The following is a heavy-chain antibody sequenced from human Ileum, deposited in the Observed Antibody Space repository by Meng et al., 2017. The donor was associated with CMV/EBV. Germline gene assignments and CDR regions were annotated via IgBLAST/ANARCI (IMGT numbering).Heavy chain of an antibody. Sequence: GGSLRLSCAASGFTFSSYSMNWVRQAPGKGLEWVSSISSSSSDIYYADSVKGRFTISRDNAKNSLYLQMNSLRAEDTAVYYCARGAYSPPYYYYGMDVWGQGTTVTVSS. V-gene: IGHV3-21*01. CDR1: GFTFSSYS. D-gene: IGHD4-11*01. CDR3: ARGAYSPPYYYYGMDV. CDR2: ISSSSSDI. J-gene: IGHJ6*02.